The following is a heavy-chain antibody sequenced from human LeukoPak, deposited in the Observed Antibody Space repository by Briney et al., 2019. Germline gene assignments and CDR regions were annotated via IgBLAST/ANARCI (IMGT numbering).Heavy chain of an antibody. CDR2: ISAYNGNT. Sequence: ASVKVSCKASGYTFTGYYMHWVRQAPGQGLEWMGWISAYNGNTKYPQKLQGRVTMTTDTSTSTAYMELRSLRSDDTAVYYCARDDRDDYVWGNYYYYYYMDVWGKGTTVTVSS. D-gene: IGHD3-16*01. CDR3: ARDDRDDYVWGNYYYYYYMDV. V-gene: IGHV1-18*04. CDR1: GYTFTGYY. J-gene: IGHJ6*03.